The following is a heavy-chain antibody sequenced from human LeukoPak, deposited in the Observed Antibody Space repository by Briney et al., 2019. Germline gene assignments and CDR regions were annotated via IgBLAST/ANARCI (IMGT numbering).Heavy chain of an antibody. Sequence: GGSLRLSCSASGFTFSSYAMHWVRQAPGKGLEYVSANSSNGGSTYYADSVKGRFTISRDNSKNTLYLQMSSLRAEDTAVYHCVNLSHLQHWGQGTLVTVSS. CDR3: VNLSHLQH. CDR1: GFTFSSYA. V-gene: IGHV3-64D*06. CDR2: NSSNGGST. J-gene: IGHJ1*01.